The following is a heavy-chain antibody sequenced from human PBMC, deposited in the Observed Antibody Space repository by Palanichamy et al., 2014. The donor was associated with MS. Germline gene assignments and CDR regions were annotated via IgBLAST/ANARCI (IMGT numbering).Heavy chain of an antibody. D-gene: IGHD6-13*01. CDR3: AHQRDGSTWYPYFDY. V-gene: IGHV4-39*01. CDR1: GGSFSSGSYY. Sequence: QLQLQESGPGLVKPWETLSLTCTVSGGSFSSGSYYWAWIRQPPGKGLEWIGSFYYTGRTYYNPSLKSRITISVDMPKNQFSLELTSVTAADTAVYYCAHQRDGSTWYPYFDYWGQGTLVTVSS. CDR2: FYYTGRT. J-gene: IGHJ4*02.